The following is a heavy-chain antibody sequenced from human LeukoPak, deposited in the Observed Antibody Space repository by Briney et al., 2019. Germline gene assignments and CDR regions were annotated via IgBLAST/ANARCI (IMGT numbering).Heavy chain of an antibody. CDR2: IYSCGST. D-gene: IGHD4-17*01. V-gene: IGHV3-66*03. J-gene: IGHJ4*02. CDR3: AKSTTVTQRGYFDY. CDR1: GFTVSSNY. Sequence: PGGSLRLSCAASGFTVSSNYMSWVRQAPGKGLEWVSVIYSCGSTYYADSVKGRFTISRDSSKNTLYLQMNSLRAEDTAVYYCAKSTTVTQRGYFDYWGQGTLVTVSS.